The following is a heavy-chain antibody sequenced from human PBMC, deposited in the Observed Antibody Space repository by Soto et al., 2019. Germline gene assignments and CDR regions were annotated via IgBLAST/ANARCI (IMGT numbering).Heavy chain of an antibody. J-gene: IGHJ2*01. CDR2: IGTAGDT. V-gene: IGHV3-13*01. Sequence: GGSLRRASAASGFTFRSHAMSWVSQATGKGLGWVSAIGTAGDTYYAGSVKGRLTHSRENAKNSLYLQMNSLRAGDTAVYYCARVARYGAYPWYFDLWGRGTLVTVSS. CDR3: ARVARYGAYPWYFDL. CDR1: GFTFRSHA. D-gene: IGHD4-17*01.